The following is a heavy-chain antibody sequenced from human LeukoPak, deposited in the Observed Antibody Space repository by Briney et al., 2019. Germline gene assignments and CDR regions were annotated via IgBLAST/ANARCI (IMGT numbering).Heavy chain of an antibody. Sequence: GGSLRLSCAASGFTFSSYAMSWVRQAPGKGLEWVSAISGSGSSPYYADSVKGRFTISRDNSKNTLYLQMNSLRAEDTAVYYCAKSTTMIVVVTATFQHWGQGTLVTVSS. D-gene: IGHD3-22*01. CDR1: GFTFSSYA. V-gene: IGHV3-23*01. CDR3: AKSTTMIVVVTATFQH. CDR2: ISGSGSSP. J-gene: IGHJ1*01.